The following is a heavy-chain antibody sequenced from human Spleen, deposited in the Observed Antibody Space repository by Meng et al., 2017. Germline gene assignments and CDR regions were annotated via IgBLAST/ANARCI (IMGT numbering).Heavy chain of an antibody. CDR1: GYPFTAYY. CDR3: VRDENISLGKLFGDY. Sequence: QVQLVQSRAEVKEPGASVKVSCKPSGYPFTAYYIHWVRQAPGQGLEWMGHIIPNSGDTLYAPKFQGRVSMTADTSIGTAYVELSGLRSDDTAIYYCVRDENISLGKLFGDYWGQGTLVTVSS. V-gene: IGHV1-2*06. CDR2: IIPNSGDT. D-gene: IGHD2-21*01. J-gene: IGHJ4*02.